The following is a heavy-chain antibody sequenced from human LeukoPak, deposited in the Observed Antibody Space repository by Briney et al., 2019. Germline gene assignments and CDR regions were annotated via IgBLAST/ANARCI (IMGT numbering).Heavy chain of an antibody. D-gene: IGHD6-13*01. V-gene: IGHV4-34*01. CDR1: GVSISSYY. Sequence: SETLSLTCTVSGVSISSYYWSWIRQPPGKGLEWIGEINHSGSTNYNPSLKSRVTISVDTSKNQFSLKLSSVTAADTAVYYCARGGGAAALDYWGQGTLVTVSS. CDR3: ARGGGAAALDY. J-gene: IGHJ4*02. CDR2: INHSGST.